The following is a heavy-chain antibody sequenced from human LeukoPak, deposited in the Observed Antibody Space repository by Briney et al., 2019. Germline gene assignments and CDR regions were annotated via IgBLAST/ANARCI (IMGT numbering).Heavy chain of an antibody. V-gene: IGHV1-69*04. D-gene: IGHD6-6*01. CDR1: GGTFSSYA. Sequence: ASVKVSCKASGGTFSSYAISWVRQAPGQGLEWMGRIIPILGIANYAQKFQGRVTITADESTSTAYMELSSLRSEDTAVYYCARDPGIAARPTPYFDYWGQGTLVTVSS. J-gene: IGHJ4*02. CDR3: ARDPGIAARPTPYFDY. CDR2: IIPILGIA.